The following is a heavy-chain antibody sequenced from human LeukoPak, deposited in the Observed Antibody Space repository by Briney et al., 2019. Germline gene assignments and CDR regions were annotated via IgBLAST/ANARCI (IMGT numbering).Heavy chain of an antibody. Sequence: PSETLSLTCTVSGGSISSYYWTWIRQPPGKGLEWIGYIYYSGSTNYNPSLKSRVTTSVDTSKNQFSLKLTSVTAADTAVYYCARGVNSGYFDYCSQGTLVTVSS. CDR2: IYYSGST. J-gene: IGHJ4*02. V-gene: IGHV4-59*01. D-gene: IGHD1-26*01. CDR3: ARGVNSGYFDY. CDR1: GGSISSYY.